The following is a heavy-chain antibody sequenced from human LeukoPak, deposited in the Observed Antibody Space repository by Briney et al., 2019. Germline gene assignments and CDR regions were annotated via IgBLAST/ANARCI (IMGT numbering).Heavy chain of an antibody. J-gene: IGHJ5*02. CDR1: GGSISGYY. V-gene: IGHV4-59*12. D-gene: IGHD3-22*01. CDR3: ARLYYDSSGYYYVGTGWFDP. Sequence: PSETLSLTCTVSGGSISGYYWSWIRQPPGKGLEWIGYIYYSGSTNYNPSLKSRVTISVDTSKNQFSLKLSSVTAADTAVYYCARLYYDSSGYYYVGTGWFDPWGQGTLVTVSS. CDR2: IYYSGST.